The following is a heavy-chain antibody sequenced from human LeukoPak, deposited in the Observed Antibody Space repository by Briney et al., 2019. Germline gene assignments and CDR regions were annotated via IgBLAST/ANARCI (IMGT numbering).Heavy chain of an antibody. CDR1: GYTFTSYD. V-gene: IGHV1-8*01. CDR2: MNPNSGNT. J-gene: IGHJ6*03. Sequence: ASVKVFCKASGYTFTSYDINWVRQATGQGLEWMGWMNPNSGNTGHAQKFQGRVTMTRNTSISTAYMELSSLRSEDTAVYYCARDPYYYYMDVWGKGTTVTVSS. CDR3: ARDPYYYYMDV.